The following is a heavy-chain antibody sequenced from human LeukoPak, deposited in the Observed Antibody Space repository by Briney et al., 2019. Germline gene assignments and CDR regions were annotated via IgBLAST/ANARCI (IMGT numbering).Heavy chain of an antibody. V-gene: IGHV1-18*01. CDR2: ISVYNGNT. CDR3: ARSTLQLWSPYYYMDV. J-gene: IGHJ6*03. CDR1: GYTFTNYG. D-gene: IGHD5-18*01. Sequence: ASVKVSCKASGYTFTNYGISWVRQAPGQGLEWMGWISVYNGNTNYAQKFQGRVTMTTDTSTNTAYTELRSLRSDDTAMYYCARSTLQLWSPYYYMDVWGKGTTVTVSS.